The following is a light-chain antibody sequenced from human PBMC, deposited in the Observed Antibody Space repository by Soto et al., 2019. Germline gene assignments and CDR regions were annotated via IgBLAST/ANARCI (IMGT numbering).Light chain of an antibody. CDR1: QGISNY. J-gene: IGKJ4*01. Sequence: DIPMTQSPSSLSASVGDRVTLTCRASQGISNYLAWYQQKPGKVPKLLIYAASTLESWVTSRFSGSGSGTELTLTISSLQPEDVSTDYCQNYNSAPLSFGGGTKMEIK. CDR2: AAS. V-gene: IGKV1-27*01. CDR3: QNYNSAPLS.